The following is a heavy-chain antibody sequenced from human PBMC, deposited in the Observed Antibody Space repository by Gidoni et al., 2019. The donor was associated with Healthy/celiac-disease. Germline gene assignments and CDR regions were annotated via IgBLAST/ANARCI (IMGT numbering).Heavy chain of an antibody. CDR3: AREGDYGDYGFGY. D-gene: IGHD4-17*01. CDR2: IIRSVGTA. J-gene: IGHJ4*02. Sequence: QVQLVQSGAEVKKPGSSVKVSGKASGRTFSSSAISWVRQAPGQGLEWMGGIIRSVGTANYAQKFQGRVTITADKSKSTAYMELSSLRSEDTAVYYCAREGDYGDYGFGYWGQGTLVTVSS. CDR1: GRTFSSSA. V-gene: IGHV1-69*06.